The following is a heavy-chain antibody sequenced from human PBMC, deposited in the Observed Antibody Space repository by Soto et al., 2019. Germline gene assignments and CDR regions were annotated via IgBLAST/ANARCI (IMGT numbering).Heavy chain of an antibody. J-gene: IGHJ4*02. CDR3: ARGTGVVVAATLC. D-gene: IGHD2-15*01. CDR1: GFTFSSYA. Sequence: QVQLVESGGGVVQPGRSLRLSCAASGFTFSSYAMHWVRQAPGKGLEWVAVISYDGSNKYYADSVKGRFTISRDNSKNTLYLLMNSLIAEDTAVYYCARGTGVVVAATLCWGQGTLVTVSS. V-gene: IGHV3-30-3*01. CDR2: ISYDGSNK.